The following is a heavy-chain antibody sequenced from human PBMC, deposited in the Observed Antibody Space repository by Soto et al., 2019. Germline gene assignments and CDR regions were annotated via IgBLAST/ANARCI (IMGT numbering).Heavy chain of an antibody. J-gene: IGHJ3*02. Sequence: PSETLSLTCTVSGGSISSGYYYWSWIRKPPGKGLEWIGYIYYIGSTYYNPSLKSRVTISVDTSKNQFSLKLSSVTAPDTAVYYCAREGNGDQCAFDISGQLTMLTL. V-gene: IGHV4-30-4*01. D-gene: IGHD4-17*01. CDR2: IYYIGST. CDR1: GGSISSGYYY. CDR3: AREGNGDQCAFDI.